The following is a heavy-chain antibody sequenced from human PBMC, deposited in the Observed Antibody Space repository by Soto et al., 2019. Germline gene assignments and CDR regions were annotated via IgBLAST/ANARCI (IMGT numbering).Heavy chain of an antibody. CDR1: GFTFDDYT. V-gene: IGHV3-43*01. Sequence: GGSLRLSFAASGFTFDDYTMHWVRQAPGKGLEWVSMISWDGGNTYYADSVKGRFTISRDNSKNSLYLQMNSLRTEDTALYYCAKDTSWTIDYWGQGTLVTVSS. CDR2: ISWDGGNT. J-gene: IGHJ4*02. CDR3: AKDTSWTIDY. D-gene: IGHD4-17*01.